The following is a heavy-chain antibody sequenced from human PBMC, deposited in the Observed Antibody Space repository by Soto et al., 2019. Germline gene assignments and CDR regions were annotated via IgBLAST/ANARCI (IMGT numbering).Heavy chain of an antibody. CDR1: GDSVSSDSAA. D-gene: IGHD1-1*01. Sequence: PSQTLSLTCAISGDSVSSDSAAWNWIRQSPSRGLEWLGKTYYRSQWYSDYAVAVKSRITINPDTSRNRVSLQLESVTPEDTAVYFCARDNNRQYYGMDVWGQGTTVTVSS. CDR2: TYYRSQWYS. V-gene: IGHV6-1*01. J-gene: IGHJ6*02. CDR3: ARDNNRQYYGMDV.